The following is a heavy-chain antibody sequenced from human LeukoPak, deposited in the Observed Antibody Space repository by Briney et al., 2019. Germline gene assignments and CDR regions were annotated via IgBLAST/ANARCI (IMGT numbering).Heavy chain of an antibody. D-gene: IGHD2-2*02. CDR1: GGSFSGYY. CDR2: INHSGTA. Sequence: KPSETLSLTCAVYGGSFSGYYWSWIRQPPGKGREWIGEINHSGTADYNPSLKSGLTISVDRSKNQFSLKLSSVTAAATDVYYCARGLYCSSNSCYKDYWGQGTLVTVSS. CDR3: ARGLYCSSNSCYKDY. V-gene: IGHV4-34*01. J-gene: IGHJ4*02.